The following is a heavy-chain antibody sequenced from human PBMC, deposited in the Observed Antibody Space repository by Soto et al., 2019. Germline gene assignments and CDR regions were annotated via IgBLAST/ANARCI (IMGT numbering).Heavy chain of an antibody. V-gene: IGHV4-59*01. CDR1: GGSISSYY. CDR3: ARGRGTVTYYYYYRMDV. Sequence: SETLSLTCTVSGGSISSYYWSWIRQPPGKGLEWIGYIYYSGSTNYNPSLKSRVTISVDTSKNQFSLKLSSVTAADTAVYYCARGRGTVTYYYYYRMDVWGQGTTVTVSS. D-gene: IGHD4-17*01. CDR2: IYYSGST. J-gene: IGHJ6*02.